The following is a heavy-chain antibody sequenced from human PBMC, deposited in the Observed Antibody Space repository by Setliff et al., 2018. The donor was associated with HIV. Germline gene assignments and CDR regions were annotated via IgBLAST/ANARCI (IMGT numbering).Heavy chain of an antibody. CDR3: ARSTPGAFYYYYGMDV. Sequence: GGSLRLSCVASGFTFSSYAMHWVRQAPGKGLEWVANIKQDGSEKYYVDSVRGRFTISRDNAKNSVYLQMNSLRAEDTAVYYCARSTPGAFYYYYGMDVWGQGITVTVSS. CDR2: IKQDGSEK. J-gene: IGHJ6*02. V-gene: IGHV3-7*03. CDR1: GFTFSSYA.